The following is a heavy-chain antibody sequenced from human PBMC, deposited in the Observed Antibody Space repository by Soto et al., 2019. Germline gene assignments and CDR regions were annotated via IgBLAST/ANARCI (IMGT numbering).Heavy chain of an antibody. Sequence: VASVKVSCKASGYSFPSHGIGWMRQAPGQGLEWMGWITTFNGNTNYAKKFQERVTMTADTSTSTVYMELRSLRYDDTAVYFCATLAPYYFDTSGYFCEDWGQGTRVTVYS. D-gene: IGHD3-22*01. J-gene: IGHJ4*02. V-gene: IGHV1-18*01. CDR2: ITTFNGNT. CDR3: ATLAPYYFDTSGYFCED. CDR1: GYSFPSHG.